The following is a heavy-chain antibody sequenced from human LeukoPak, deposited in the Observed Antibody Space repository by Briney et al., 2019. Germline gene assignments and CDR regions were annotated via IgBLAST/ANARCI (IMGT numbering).Heavy chain of an antibody. D-gene: IGHD5-24*01. CDR2: LYYTGST. J-gene: IGHJ4*02. CDR1: GGSISSGSYY. Sequence: SQTLSLTCTVSGGSISSGSYYWSWIRQSPGKGLEWIGYLYYTGSTNYNPSLRSRVIMSVDTSKNQFSLKLSSVTAADSAVYYCARVALNSSPDFWGQGTLVTVSS. CDR3: ARVALNSSPDF. V-gene: IGHV4-61*01.